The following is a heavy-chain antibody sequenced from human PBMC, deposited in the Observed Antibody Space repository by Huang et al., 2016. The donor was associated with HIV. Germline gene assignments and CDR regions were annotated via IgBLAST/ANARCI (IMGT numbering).Heavy chain of an antibody. V-gene: IGHV5-51*01. CDR3: ARQGVGDFVVEPTGLGAFDI. J-gene: IGHJ3*02. CDR1: GYTFNGYW. D-gene: IGHD2-2*01. Sequence: EVQLVQSGAVVKKPGESLKISCKGSGYTFNGYWIGWVRQMPGKGLEWMGISYPGDSDTTYSPSFKGQVTISADKSISTAYLQWSGLKASDTAMYYCARQGVGDFVVEPTGLGAFDIWGQGTMVTVSS. CDR2: SYPGDSDT.